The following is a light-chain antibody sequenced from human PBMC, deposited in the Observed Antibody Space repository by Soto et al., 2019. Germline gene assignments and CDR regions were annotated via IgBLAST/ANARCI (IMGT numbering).Light chain of an antibody. Sequence: EIVLTQSPGTLSSSREERVTLSCRASQSVSSSYLAWYQHKPGQAPRLLIYGASSRATGIPDRFSGSGSGTDFTLTISRLEPEDFAVYYCQQYDSSPYTFGQGTKLEIK. V-gene: IGKV3-20*01. CDR1: QSVSSSY. CDR3: QQYDSSPYT. J-gene: IGKJ2*01. CDR2: GAS.